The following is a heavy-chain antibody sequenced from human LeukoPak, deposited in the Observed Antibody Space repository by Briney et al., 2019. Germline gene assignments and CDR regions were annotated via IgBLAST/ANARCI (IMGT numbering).Heavy chain of an antibody. Sequence: GGSLRLSCAASGFTFSSYAMSRVRQGPGKGLEWVSVMSANGGATYYADSVKGRFTISRDNSKNTLYLQMSTLRAEDTAVYYCAKSIVVVRGWFDPWGQGTLVTVSS. J-gene: IGHJ5*02. V-gene: IGHV3-23*01. CDR1: GFTFSSYA. CDR3: AKSIVVVRGWFDP. CDR2: MSANGGAT. D-gene: IGHD2-2*01.